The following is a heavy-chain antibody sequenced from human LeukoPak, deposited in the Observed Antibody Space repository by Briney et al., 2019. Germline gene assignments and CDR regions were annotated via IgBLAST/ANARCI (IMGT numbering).Heavy chain of an antibody. Sequence: ASVKVSCKASGYTFTAYYIHWVRQAPGQGLEWMGWINPNSGGTNYAQKFQGRVTMTRDTSISTAYMELSRLRSGGTAVYYCARDRLRLGYERTNWFDPWGQGTLVTVSS. CDR2: INPNSGGT. J-gene: IGHJ5*02. CDR1: GYTFTAYY. D-gene: IGHD2-15*01. V-gene: IGHV1-2*02. CDR3: ARDRLRLGYERTNWFDP.